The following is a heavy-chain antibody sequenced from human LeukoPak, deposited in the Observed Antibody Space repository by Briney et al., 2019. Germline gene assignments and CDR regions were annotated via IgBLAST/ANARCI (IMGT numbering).Heavy chain of an antibody. CDR2: IKKDGSEK. D-gene: IGHD4/OR15-4a*01. J-gene: IGHJ4*02. CDR1: GFTFSDHW. Sequence: GGSLTLSCAASGFTFSDHWMSWVRQVPGKGLEWVADIKKDGSEKNEVDSAKGRFTISRDNAKNSLYLEMNSLRAEDTAVYYCARGPPYGARCDYLDYWGQGALVTVSS. CDR3: ARGPPYGARCDYLDY. V-gene: IGHV3-7*01.